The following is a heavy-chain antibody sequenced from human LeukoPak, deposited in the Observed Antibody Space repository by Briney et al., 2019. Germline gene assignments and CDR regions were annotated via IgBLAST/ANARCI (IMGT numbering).Heavy chain of an antibody. D-gene: IGHD1-1*01. Sequence: PGGSLRLSCVASGFPLSSYSINWIRQAPGKGLEWVSYISPSSGNIYYLDSVQGRFTVSRDNDRNSLFPQIDSPTAEDTAVYFCVRVKGTYFDYWGQGALVTVSS. CDR2: ISPSSGNI. J-gene: IGHJ4*02. CDR3: VRVKGTYFDY. V-gene: IGHV3-48*01. CDR1: GFPLSSYS.